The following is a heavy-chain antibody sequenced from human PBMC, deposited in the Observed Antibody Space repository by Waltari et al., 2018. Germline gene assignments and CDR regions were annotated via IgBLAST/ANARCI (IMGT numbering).Heavy chain of an antibody. V-gene: IGHV3-9*01. D-gene: IGHD1-1*01. CDR1: VLTYQEYA. Sequence: EVQLVESGGGLGYPCRSLRRACSASVLTYQEYAMHWVRRPPGKGLERVGSISWNGVTIGYADSVKGRFTISRDNANNSLFLQMNGLRDEDTALYHCAKRYNWNDEGHFDYWGQGTLVTVSS. J-gene: IGHJ4*02. CDR3: AKRYNWNDEGHFDY. CDR2: ISWNGVTI.